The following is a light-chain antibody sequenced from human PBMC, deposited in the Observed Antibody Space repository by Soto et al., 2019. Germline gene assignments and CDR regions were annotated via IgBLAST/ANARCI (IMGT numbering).Light chain of an antibody. Sequence: QLVLTQPPSVSGAPGQRVTISFTGSRSNIGAGYDVHWYQQLPGTAPKLLIYGNSNRPSGVPDRFSGSKSGTSASLAITGLQAEDEADYYCQSYDSSLSGWVFGGGTKLTVL. J-gene: IGLJ3*02. CDR2: GNS. CDR1: RSNIGAGYD. CDR3: QSYDSSLSGWV. V-gene: IGLV1-40*01.